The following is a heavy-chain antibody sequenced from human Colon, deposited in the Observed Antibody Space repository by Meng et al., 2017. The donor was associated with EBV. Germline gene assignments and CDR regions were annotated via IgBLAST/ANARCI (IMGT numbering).Heavy chain of an antibody. CDR2: INSNSGAT. J-gene: IGHJ5*02. D-gene: IGHD6-6*01. V-gene: IGHV1-2*02. CDR3: ERVGGWIGSSSIFGWFDP. Sequence: QGQLVQSGTEVKKPGASVKVSCKGPGYTFTDYYIHWVRQAPGQGLEWMGLINSNSGATKYAQKFQDRITMTRDTSISTAYMELTSLRSDDTAVYYCERVGGWIGSSSIFGWFDPWGQGTLVTVSS. CDR1: GYTFTDYY.